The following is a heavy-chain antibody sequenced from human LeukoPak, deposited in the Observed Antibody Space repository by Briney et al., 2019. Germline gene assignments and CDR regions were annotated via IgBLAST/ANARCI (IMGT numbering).Heavy chain of an antibody. J-gene: IGHJ4*02. Sequence: PGGSLRLSCAASGFTFAYYAMSWVRQAPGKGLEWVANIKQDGSEKYYVDSVKGRFTISRDNAKNSLYLQMSSLRAEDTAVYYCATASTSTTPDYWGQGTLVTVSS. CDR3: ATASTSTTPDY. CDR1: GFTFAYYA. D-gene: IGHD1-1*01. V-gene: IGHV3-7*01. CDR2: IKQDGSEK.